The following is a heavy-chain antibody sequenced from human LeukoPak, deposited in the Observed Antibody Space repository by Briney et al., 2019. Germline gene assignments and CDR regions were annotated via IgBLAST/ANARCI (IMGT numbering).Heavy chain of an antibody. D-gene: IGHD5-18*01. CDR3: ARGNRGYSYGYYY. CDR1: GGSFSGYY. V-gene: IGHV4-34*01. J-gene: IGHJ4*02. Sequence: SETLSLTCAAYGGSFSGYYWSWIRQPPGKGLEWIGEINHSGSTNYNPSLKSRVTISVDTSKNQFSLKLSSVTAADTAVYYCARGNRGYSYGYYYWGQGTLVTVSS. CDR2: INHSGST.